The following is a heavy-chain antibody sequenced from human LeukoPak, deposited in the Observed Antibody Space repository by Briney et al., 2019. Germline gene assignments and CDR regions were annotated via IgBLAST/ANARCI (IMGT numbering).Heavy chain of an antibody. V-gene: IGHV3-74*01. CDR1: GFTFSSSW. CDR2: ITRDGSGT. D-gene: IGHD3-16*01. CDR3: ARDPGYESWSPFWGGLDV. Sequence: GGSLRLSCAASGFTFSSSWMQWVRHAPGKGLVWVSRITRDGSGTTYADSLKGRFTPSRDNAKNTVYLKMDSLRDDDTAVDYCARDPGYESWSPFWGGLDVWGNGTTVIVSS. J-gene: IGHJ6*04.